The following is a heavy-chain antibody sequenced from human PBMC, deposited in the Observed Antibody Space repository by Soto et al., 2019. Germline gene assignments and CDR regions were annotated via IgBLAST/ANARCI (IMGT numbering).Heavy chain of an antibody. CDR2: IIPIFGTA. Sequence: SVKVSCKASGGTFSSYAISWVRQAPGQGLEWMGGIIPIFGTANYAQKLKGRVTITADKSTRTDYMELSSLRSADTAVYYCARDSYISGWSRSYYSYYYGMDVLCQGTTVTVSS. CDR3: ARDSYISGWSRSYYSYYYGMDV. CDR1: GGTFSSYA. J-gene: IGHJ6*02. V-gene: IGHV1-69*06. D-gene: IGHD6-19*01.